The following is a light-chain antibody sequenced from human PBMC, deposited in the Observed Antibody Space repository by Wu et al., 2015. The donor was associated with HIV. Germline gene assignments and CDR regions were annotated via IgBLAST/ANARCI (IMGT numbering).Light chain of an antibody. Sequence: SASVGDTVTITCRASQSISYLLNWYQQKPGKAPKFLYLCCIHFAKWVPSRFSGSGSGREFTLTITGLQPEDFATYFCQQSSITPYTFGRGTKLDIK. CDR3: QQSSITPYT. J-gene: IGKJ2*01. CDR2: CI. CDR1: QSISYL. V-gene: IGKV1-39*01.